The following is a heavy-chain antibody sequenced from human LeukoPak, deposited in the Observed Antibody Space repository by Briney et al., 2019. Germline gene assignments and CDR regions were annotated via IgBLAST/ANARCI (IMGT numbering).Heavy chain of an antibody. CDR1: GYSFTNYW. J-gene: IGHJ3*02. V-gene: IGHV5-51*01. Sequence: GESLKISCKGSGYSFTNYWIGWVRQMPGKGLELMGVIYPGDSATRYSPSFQGQVAISVDKSIRTAYLQWSSLKASDIAMYYCARPQDFGLTGMNAFDIWGQGTMVTVSS. D-gene: IGHD7-27*01. CDR2: IYPGDSAT. CDR3: ARPQDFGLTGMNAFDI.